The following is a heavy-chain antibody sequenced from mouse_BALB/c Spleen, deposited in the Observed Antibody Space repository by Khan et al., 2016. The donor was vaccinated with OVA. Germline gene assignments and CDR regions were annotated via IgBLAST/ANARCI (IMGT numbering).Heavy chain of an antibody. CDR2: INPHIGET. Sequence: EVQLQQSGPELVKPGASVKISCKASGYSFTGYFMNWVMQSHGKSLEWIGRINPHIGETFYNQKFKGKATLPVDESSSTAHMEFRILASEDSAVYYCARKNGSDFDYWGQGTTLTVSS. CDR3: ARKNGSDFDY. D-gene: IGHD1-1*01. CDR1: GYSFTGYF. J-gene: IGHJ2*01. V-gene: IGHV1-20*02.